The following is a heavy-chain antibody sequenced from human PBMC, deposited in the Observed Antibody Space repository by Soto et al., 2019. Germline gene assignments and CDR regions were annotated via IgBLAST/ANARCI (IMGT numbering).Heavy chain of an antibody. CDR1: GYSFTSYW. CDR3: ARLWGSKGY. V-gene: IGHV5-10-1*03. CDR2: IDPSDSET. Sequence: EVQLVQSGAEVKKPGESLKISCKGSGYSFTSYWMSWVRQMPGKGLELMGRIDPSDSETNYSSSFQGHVTISIDKSVSTASLEWSSRKASYTAMYYCARLWGSKGYWGQGTLVTVSS. D-gene: IGHD3-16*01. J-gene: IGHJ1*01.